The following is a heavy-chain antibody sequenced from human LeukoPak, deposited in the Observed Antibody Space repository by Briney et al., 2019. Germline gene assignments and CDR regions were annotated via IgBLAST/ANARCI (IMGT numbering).Heavy chain of an antibody. D-gene: IGHD2-2*01. CDR1: GGSISGYY. V-gene: IGHV4-59*01. Sequence: SETLSLTCTVSGGSISGYYWNWIRQPPGKGLEWIGYIYYSGNTNYNPSLKSRVTISVDTPKNQFSLKLNSVTAADTAVYYCARAENYCSSTSCYGYDYWGQGTLVTVSS. CDR3: ARAENYCSSTSCYGYDY. CDR2: IYYSGNT. J-gene: IGHJ4*02.